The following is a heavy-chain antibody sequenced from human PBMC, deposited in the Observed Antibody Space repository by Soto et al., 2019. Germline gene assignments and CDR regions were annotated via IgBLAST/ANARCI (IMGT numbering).Heavy chain of an antibody. CDR2: IIPIFGTA. CDR1: GVTFSSYA. Sequence: SVKVSCKASGVTFSSYAISWVRQAPGQGLEWMGGIIPIFGTANYAQKFQGRVTITADESTSTAYMELSSLRSEDTAVYYCAREPEPLYYYYGMDVWGQGTTVTVSS. J-gene: IGHJ6*02. V-gene: IGHV1-69*13. CDR3: AREPEPLYYYYGMDV.